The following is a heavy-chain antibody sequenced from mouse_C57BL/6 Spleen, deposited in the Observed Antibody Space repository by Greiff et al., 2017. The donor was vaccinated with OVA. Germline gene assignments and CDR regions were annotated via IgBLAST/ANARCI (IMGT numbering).Heavy chain of an antibody. J-gene: IGHJ2*01. CDR2: ISSGGDYI. Sequence: EVQGVESGEGLVKPGGSLKLSCAASGFTFSSYAMSWVRQTPEKRLEWVAYISSGGDYIYYADTVKGRFTISRDNARNTLYLQMSSLKSEDTAMDYCTRERTGTFYFDYWGQGTTLTVSS. D-gene: IGHD4-1*01. CDR1: GFTFSSYA. CDR3: TRERTGTFYFDY. V-gene: IGHV5-9-1*02.